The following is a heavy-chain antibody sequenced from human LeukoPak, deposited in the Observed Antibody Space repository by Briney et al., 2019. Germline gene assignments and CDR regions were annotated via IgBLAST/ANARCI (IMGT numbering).Heavy chain of an antibody. D-gene: IGHD3-22*01. CDR2: ISYDGSNK. Sequence: GGSLRLSCAASGFTFSSYAMHWVRQAPGKGLEWVAVISYDGSNKYYADSVKGRFTISRDNSKNTLYLQMNSLRAEDTAVYYCAREGPYDSSGYSAFDYWGQGTLVTVSS. CDR1: GFTFSSYA. CDR3: AREGPYDSSGYSAFDY. V-gene: IGHV3-30-3*01. J-gene: IGHJ4*02.